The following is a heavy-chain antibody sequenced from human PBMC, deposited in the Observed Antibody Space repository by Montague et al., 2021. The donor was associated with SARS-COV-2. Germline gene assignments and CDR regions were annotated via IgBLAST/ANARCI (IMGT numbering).Heavy chain of an antibody. CDR2: IYPGDSDT. Sequence: QSGAEVKKPGESLKISCKGSGYSFNSNWIGWVRQMPGKGLEWMGVIYPGDSDTRYSPSFQGQVTISADKSISTAYLQWSSLMASDTAIYFCTRLGGSSWYYFDYWGQGTLVTVSS. D-gene: IGHD6-13*01. J-gene: IGHJ4*02. CDR1: GYSFNSNW. V-gene: IGHV5-51*01. CDR3: TRLGGSSWYYFDY.